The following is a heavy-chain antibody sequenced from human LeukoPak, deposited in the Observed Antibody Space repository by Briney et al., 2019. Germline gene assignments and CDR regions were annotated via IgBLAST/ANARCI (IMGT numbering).Heavy chain of an antibody. D-gene: IGHD3-10*01. V-gene: IGHV6-1*01. Sequence: SQTLSLTCAISGDSVSSNSAAWNWIRQSPLRGLEWLGRTYYRSKWYNDYAVSVKSRITINSDTSKNQFSLQLNSVTPEDTAVYYCAREGSQPNYGQFDYWGQGTLVTVSS. CDR2: TYYRSKWYN. CDR1: GDSVSSNSAA. CDR3: AREGSQPNYGQFDY. J-gene: IGHJ4*02.